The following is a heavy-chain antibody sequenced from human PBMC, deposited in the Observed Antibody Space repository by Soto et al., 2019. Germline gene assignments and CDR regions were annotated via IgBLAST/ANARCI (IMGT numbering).Heavy chain of an antibody. CDR1: GGSFSGYY. D-gene: IGHD2-2*01. CDR2: INHSGST. J-gene: IGHJ4*02. Sequence: HVQLQQWGAGLLKPSETLSLTCAVYGGSFSGYYWSWIRQPPGKGLEWIGEINHSGSTNYNPSLKSRVTISVDTSKNQFSLKLSSVTAADTAVYYCARGLFSTSALGYWGQGTLVTVSS. CDR3: ARGLFSTSALGY. V-gene: IGHV4-34*01.